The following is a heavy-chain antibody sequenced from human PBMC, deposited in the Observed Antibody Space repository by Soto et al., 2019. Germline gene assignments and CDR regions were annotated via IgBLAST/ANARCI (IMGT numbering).Heavy chain of an antibody. CDR1: GYRFTNYW. Sequence: PGESLKIFCKGSGYRFTNYWIGWVRQMPGKGLEWMGIIYPGDSDTRYSPSFQGQVTISADKSINTAYLQVNSLREEDTAVYYCASWGGIASPAYDGSLAPYEYWGQGTLVTVSS. V-gene: IGHV5-51*01. CDR2: IYPGDSDT. CDR3: ASWGGIASPAYDGSLAPYEY. J-gene: IGHJ4*02. D-gene: IGHD6-13*01.